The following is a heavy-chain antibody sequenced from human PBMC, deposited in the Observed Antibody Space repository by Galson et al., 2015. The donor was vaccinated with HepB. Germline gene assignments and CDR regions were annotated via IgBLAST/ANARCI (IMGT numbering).Heavy chain of an antibody. V-gene: IGHV1-46*01. Sequence: SVKVSCKASGYTFTSYYMHWVRQAPGQGLEWMGIINPSGGSTSYAQKFQGRVTMTRDTSTSTVYMELSSLRSEDTAVYYCARTRYDILTGYIYYYGMDVWGQGTTVTVSS. J-gene: IGHJ6*02. CDR3: ARTRYDILTGYIYYYGMDV. CDR2: INPSGGST. CDR1: GYTFTSYY. D-gene: IGHD3-9*01.